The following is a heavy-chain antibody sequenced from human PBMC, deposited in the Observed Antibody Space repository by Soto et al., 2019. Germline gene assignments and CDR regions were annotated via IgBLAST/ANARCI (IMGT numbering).Heavy chain of an antibody. CDR2: ISSSRSYI. D-gene: IGHD4-17*01. CDR1: GFTFSSYS. CDR3: ARPVEGTTVTTYYYYYGMDV. V-gene: IGHV3-21*01. Sequence: GGSLRLSCAASGFTFSSYSINWVRQAPGKGLEWVSSISSSRSYIYYADSVKGRFTISRDNAKNSLYLQMNSLRAEDTAVYYCARPVEGTTVTTYYYYYGMDVWGQGTTVNVSS. J-gene: IGHJ6*02.